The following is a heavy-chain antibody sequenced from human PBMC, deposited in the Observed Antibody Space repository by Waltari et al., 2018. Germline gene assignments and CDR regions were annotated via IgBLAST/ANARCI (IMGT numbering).Heavy chain of an antibody. V-gene: IGHV3-23*01. CDR3: AKDLTGSKFDP. D-gene: IGHD3-10*01. Sequence: EVQLLESGGGLVQPGGSLRLSCAASGFAFSRYAMSWVRQAPGKGLDVFSSIGVRGGSTYYADSVNGLFTISRDNSKNTLYLQMNSLRAEDTAVYYCAKDLTGSKFDPWRQGTLVTVSS. CDR2: IGVRGGST. J-gene: IGHJ5*02. CDR1: GFAFSRYA.